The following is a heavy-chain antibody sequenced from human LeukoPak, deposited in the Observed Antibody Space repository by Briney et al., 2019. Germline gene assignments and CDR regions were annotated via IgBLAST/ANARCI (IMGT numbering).Heavy chain of an antibody. CDR3: ARARYSSGWYSSRGYFDY. D-gene: IGHD6-19*01. V-gene: IGHV4-34*01. J-gene: IGHJ4*02. Sequence: SETLFLTCAVYGGSFSGYYWSWIRQPPGRGLEWIGEINHSGSTNYNPSLKSRVTISVDTSKNQFSLKLSSVTAADTAVYYCARARYSSGWYSSRGYFDYWGQGTLVTVPS. CDR1: GGSFSGYY. CDR2: INHSGST.